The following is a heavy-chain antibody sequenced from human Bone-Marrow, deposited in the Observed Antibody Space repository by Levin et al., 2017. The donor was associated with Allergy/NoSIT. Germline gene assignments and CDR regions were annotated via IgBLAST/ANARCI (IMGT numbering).Heavy chain of an antibody. V-gene: IGHV4-59*01. CDR3: ARNGLYGDYGGGDAFDI. Sequence: SQTLSLTCTVSGASITSYYWSWIRQPPGKGLEWIGFIHHSGTTTLHPSLKSRVTLSVDTSRNKFSLKLTSVIAADTAVYYCARNGLYGDYGGGDAFDIWGQGTIVAVSS. J-gene: IGHJ3*02. CDR2: IHHSGTT. CDR1: GASITSYY. D-gene: IGHD4-17*01.